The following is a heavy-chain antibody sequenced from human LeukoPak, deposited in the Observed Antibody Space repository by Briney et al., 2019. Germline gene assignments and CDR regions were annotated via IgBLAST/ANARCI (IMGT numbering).Heavy chain of an antibody. J-gene: IGHJ3*02. V-gene: IGHV4-39*01. CDR2: IYYSGST. CDR1: GGSISSSSYY. D-gene: IGHD3-16*02. CDR3: ARSLPRAFDI. Sequence: PSETLSLTCTVSGGSISSSSYYWGWIRQPPGKGLEWIGSIYYSGSTYYNPSLKSRVTISVDTSKNQFSLKLSSVTPEDTAVYYCARSLPRAFDIWGQGTMVTVSS.